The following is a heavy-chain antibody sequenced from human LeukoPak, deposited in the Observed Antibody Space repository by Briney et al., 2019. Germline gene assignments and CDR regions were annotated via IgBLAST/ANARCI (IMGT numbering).Heavy chain of an antibody. CDR3: ARLGSVGY. CDR2: IYHSGST. D-gene: IGHD6-19*01. V-gene: IGHV4-38-2*01. J-gene: IGHJ4*02. Sequence: PSETLSLTCAVSGYSICSGYYWGWIRQPPGKWLEWIGSIYHSGSTYYNPSLKRRVTISVDTSKNQFSLKLSSVNAADTAVYYCARLGSVGYWGQGTLVTVSS. CDR1: GYSICSGYY.